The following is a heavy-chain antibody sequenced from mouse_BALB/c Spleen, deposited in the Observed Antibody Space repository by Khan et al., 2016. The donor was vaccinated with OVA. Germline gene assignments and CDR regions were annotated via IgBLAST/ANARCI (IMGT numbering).Heavy chain of an antibody. J-gene: IGHJ3*01. CDR1: GYTFSSYW. D-gene: IGHD1-1*01. V-gene: IGHV1-9*01. CDR2: ILPGSNSS. CDR3: ARGNYYGSTSWFGY. Sequence: QVQLKASGAELMKPGASVKISCKATGYTFSSYWIEWVKQRPGHGLEWIGEILPGSNSSNYNERFKGKATITADTSSNTAYMQLSSLTSEDSAIYYCARGNYYGSTSWFGYWGQGTLVTVSA.